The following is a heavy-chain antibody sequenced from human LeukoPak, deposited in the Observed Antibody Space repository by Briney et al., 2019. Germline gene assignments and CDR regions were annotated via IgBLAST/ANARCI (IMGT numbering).Heavy chain of an antibody. CDR3: ARGGSRGSLDN. CDR1: GFTFENYW. J-gene: IGHJ4*02. V-gene: IGHV3-7*04. CDR2: IKEGGSEK. D-gene: IGHD1-26*01. Sequence: GGSLRLSCAAAGFTFENYWMIWVRQAPGKGLEWVAHIKEGGSEKYYADSVEGRFTISRDNAKNSLYLEMNGLRVEDTAVYYCARGGSRGSLDNWGQGALVTVSS.